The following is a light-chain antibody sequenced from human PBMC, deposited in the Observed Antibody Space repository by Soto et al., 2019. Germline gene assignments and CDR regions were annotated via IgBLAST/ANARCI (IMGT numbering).Light chain of an antibody. V-gene: IGKV1-39*01. J-gene: IGKJ2*01. CDR1: QSISSY. CDR2: AAS. Sequence: DIQMTQSPSSLSASVGDRVTITCRASQSISSYLNWYQQKPGKAPKLLIYAASSLQSGVPSRFSGSGSGTDFTLTIGSLQPEDFATYYCRQSYSTPPYTFGQGNKLEI. CDR3: RQSYSTPPYT.